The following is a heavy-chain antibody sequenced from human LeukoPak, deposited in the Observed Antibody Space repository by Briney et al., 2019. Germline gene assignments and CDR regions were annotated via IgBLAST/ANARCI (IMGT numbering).Heavy chain of an antibody. CDR2: IYYSGST. Sequence: SETLSLTCTVSGGSISSYYWSWIRQPPGKGLEWIGYIYYSGSTNYNPSLKSRVTISVDTSKNQFSLKLSSVTAADTAVYYCARIRVHTRPQNWRFLYFDYWGQGTLVTVSS. D-gene: IGHD1-1*01. CDR3: ARIRVHTRPQNWRFLYFDY. V-gene: IGHV4-59*01. J-gene: IGHJ4*02. CDR1: GGSISSYY.